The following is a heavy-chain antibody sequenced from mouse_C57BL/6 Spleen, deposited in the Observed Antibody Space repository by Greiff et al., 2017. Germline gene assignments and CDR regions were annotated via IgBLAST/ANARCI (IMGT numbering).Heavy chain of an antibody. J-gene: IGHJ1*03. CDR3: ARSDGSSYHWYFDV. D-gene: IGHD1-1*01. CDR2: INYSRST. CDR1: GYSITSDY. Sequence: EVQLQQSGPGLAKPSPTLSLTCSVTGYSITSDYWNWIRQFPGNKLEYMWYINYSRSTYYNPSLKSRISITRDTSKNQYYLQLNSVTTDDTSTYYCARSDGSSYHWYFDVWGTGTTVTVSS. V-gene: IGHV3-8*01.